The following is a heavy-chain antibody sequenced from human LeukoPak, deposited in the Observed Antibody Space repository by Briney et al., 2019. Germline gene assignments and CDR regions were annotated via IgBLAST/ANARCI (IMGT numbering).Heavy chain of an antibody. CDR3: ASVFAGTPAYYYYGMDV. CDR2: ISSSSSYR. D-gene: IGHD3-10*01. Sequence: GGSLRLSCAASGFTFSSYSMNWVRQAPGKGLEWVSYISSSSSYRYYADSVKGRFTISRDNAKNSLYLQMNSLRAEDTAVYYCASVFAGTPAYYYYGMDVWGQGTTVTVSS. J-gene: IGHJ6*02. V-gene: IGHV3-21*05. CDR1: GFTFSSYS.